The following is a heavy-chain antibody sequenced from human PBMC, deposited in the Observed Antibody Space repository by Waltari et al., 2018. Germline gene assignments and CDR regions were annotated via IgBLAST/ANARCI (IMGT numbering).Heavy chain of an antibody. J-gene: IGHJ6*02. CDR1: GGSFTPYS. CDR2: INYSGDA. V-gene: IGHV4-34*01. CDR3: AGGTIGSGSYYDGGMDV. Sequence: QVQLQQWCAALLTPSETLSPTCDVYGGSFTPYSWPYVRQPPGKGLEWIGEINYSGDANYNPSLKSRVTISVDTSKNRFSLKLNSVTAADTAVYYCAGGTIGSGSYYDGGMDVWGQGTTVTVSS. D-gene: IGHD1-26*01.